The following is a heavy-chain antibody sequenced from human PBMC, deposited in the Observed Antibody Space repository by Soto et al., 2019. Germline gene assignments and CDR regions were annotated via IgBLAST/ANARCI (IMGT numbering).Heavy chain of an antibody. D-gene: IGHD2-2*01. CDR3: ARGPGVVVPAAIRDYYYGMDV. CDR1: GGSFSGYY. J-gene: IGHJ6*02. CDR2: INHSGST. Sequence: SETLSLTCAVYGGSFSGYYWSWIRQPPGKGLEWIGEINHSGSTNYNPSLKSRVTISVDTSKNQFSLKLSSVTAADTAVYYCARGPGVVVPAAIRDYYYGMDVWGQGTTVTVSS. V-gene: IGHV4-34*01.